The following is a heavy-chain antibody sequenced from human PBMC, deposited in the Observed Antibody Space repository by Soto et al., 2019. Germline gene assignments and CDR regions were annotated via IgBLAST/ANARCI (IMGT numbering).Heavy chain of an antibody. J-gene: IGHJ4*02. CDR3: ARERRPDYDFWSGYPVYFDY. D-gene: IGHD3-3*01. CDR1: GYTFTSYG. CDR2: ISAYNGNA. V-gene: IGHV1-18*01. Sequence: ASVKVSCKASGYTFTSYGISWVRQAPGQGLEWMGWISAYNGNANYAQKFQGRVTITADKSTSTAYMELSSLRSEDTAVYYCARERRPDYDFWSGYPVYFDYWGQGTLVTVSS.